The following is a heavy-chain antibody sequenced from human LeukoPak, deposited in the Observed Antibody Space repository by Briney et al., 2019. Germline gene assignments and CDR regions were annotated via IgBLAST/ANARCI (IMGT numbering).Heavy chain of an antibody. Sequence: PSETLSLTCAVYGGSFSGYYWSWIRQPPGKGLEWIGEINHSGSTNYNPSLKSRVAISVDTSKNQFSLKLSSVTAADTAVYYCARKAYYYDSRASNYFDYWGQGTLVTVSS. CDR2: INHSGST. J-gene: IGHJ4*02. V-gene: IGHV4-34*01. CDR1: GGSFSGYY. CDR3: ARKAYYYDSRASNYFDY. D-gene: IGHD3-22*01.